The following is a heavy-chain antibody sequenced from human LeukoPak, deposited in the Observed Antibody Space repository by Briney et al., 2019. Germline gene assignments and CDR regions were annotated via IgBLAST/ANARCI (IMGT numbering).Heavy chain of an antibody. V-gene: IGHV4-4*09. D-gene: IGHD6-25*01. J-gene: IGHJ6*03. Sequence: PSEPLTFPCTVSGASISSSYWSWLRQPPGKGLGWFGYIYTSGSTNYNPSLKSRVTISEDTSKNQSPPKLSPANAADTAPYYFARKSGAAASWYYYWYMDVWGEGGTVSVSS. CDR2: IYTSGST. CDR3: ARKSGAAASWYYYWYMDV. CDR1: GASISSSY.